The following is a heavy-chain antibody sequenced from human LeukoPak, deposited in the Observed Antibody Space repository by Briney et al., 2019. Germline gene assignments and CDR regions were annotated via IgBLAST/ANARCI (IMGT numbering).Heavy chain of an antibody. J-gene: IGHJ5*02. V-gene: IGHV1-69*13. CDR1: GGTFSIYA. CDR2: IIPIFGTA. D-gene: IGHD6-6*01. CDR3: ARDFGYSSSRGGFDP. Sequence: ASVTVSCTASGGTFSIYAISWVRQAPGQGLEWMGGIIPIFGTANYAQKFQGRVTITADESTSTAYMELSSLRSEDTAVYYCARDFGYSSSRGGFDPWGQGTLVTVSS.